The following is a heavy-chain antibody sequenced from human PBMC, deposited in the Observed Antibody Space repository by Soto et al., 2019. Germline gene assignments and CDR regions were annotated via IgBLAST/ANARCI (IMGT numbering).Heavy chain of an antibody. CDR1: GFSFSNYW. CDR3: ARGWATTAGTGDN. CDR2: IKQDGSET. J-gene: IGHJ4*02. D-gene: IGHD6-19*01. V-gene: IGHV3-7*04. Sequence: ELQLVESGGGLVQPGGSLRLSCVVSGFSFSNYWMSWVRQAPGKGLEWVANIKQDGSETYYVDSVKGRFTISRDNAENSLYLQMTSLGGEDTAVYFCARGWATTAGTGDNWGQGTLVIVSS.